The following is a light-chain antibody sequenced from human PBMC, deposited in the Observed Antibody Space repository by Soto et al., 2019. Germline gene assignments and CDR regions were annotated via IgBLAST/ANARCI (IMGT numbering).Light chain of an antibody. V-gene: IGKV1-33*01. CDR2: DAS. J-gene: IGKJ4*01. CDR3: QQYDNLPRS. Sequence: DIQMTQSPSSLSASVGDRVTITCQASQDISNYLNWYQQKPGKAPKLLIYDASNLETGVPSRFSGSGSGTDFTFNISSLQPEDIATYYCQQYDNLPRSFGGGTKVEIK. CDR1: QDISNY.